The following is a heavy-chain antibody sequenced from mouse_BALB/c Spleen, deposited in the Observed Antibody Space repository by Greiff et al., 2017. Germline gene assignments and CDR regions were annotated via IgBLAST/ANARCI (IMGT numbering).Heavy chain of an antibody. CDR3: ASHYGSRDWYFDV. CDR2: ISSGGSYT. J-gene: IGHJ1*01. Sequence: DVMLVESGGDLVKPGGSLKLSCAASGFTFSSYGMSWVRQTPDKRLEWVATISSGGSYTYYPDSVKGRFTISRDNAKNTLYLQMSSLKSEDTAMYYSASHYGSRDWYFDVWGAGTTVTVSS. D-gene: IGHD1-1*01. V-gene: IGHV5-6*02. CDR1: GFTFSSYG.